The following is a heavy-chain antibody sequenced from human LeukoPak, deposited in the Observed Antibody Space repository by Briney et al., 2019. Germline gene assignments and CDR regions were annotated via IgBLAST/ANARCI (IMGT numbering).Heavy chain of an antibody. CDR3: AKDPNPLYDLWSGYK. CDR1: GFTLPGYT. V-gene: IGHV3-23*01. J-gene: IGHJ4*02. Sequence: GGSLRLSCAASGFTLPGYTMTWLRQAPGKGLEWVSIIGGRDDRTYYADFVKGRFTISRDNSKNILYLQMNNLRAEDTAVYYCAKDPNPLYDLWSGYKWGQGTLVTVSS. CDR2: IGGRDDRT. D-gene: IGHD3-3*01.